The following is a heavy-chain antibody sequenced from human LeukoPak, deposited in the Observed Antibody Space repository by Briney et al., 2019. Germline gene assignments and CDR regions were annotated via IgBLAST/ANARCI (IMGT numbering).Heavy chain of an antibody. CDR3: ARDSRRYCSSTSCYAGIGY. J-gene: IGHJ4*02. CDR2: ISYDGSNK. D-gene: IGHD2-2*01. CDR1: GFTFSSYA. V-gene: IGHV3-30-3*01. Sequence: PGGSLRLSCAASGFTFSSYAMHWVRQAPGKGLEWVAVISYDGSNKYYADSVKGRFTISRDNSKNTLYLQMNSLRAEDTAVYYCARDSRRYCSSTSCYAGIGYWGQGTLVTVSS.